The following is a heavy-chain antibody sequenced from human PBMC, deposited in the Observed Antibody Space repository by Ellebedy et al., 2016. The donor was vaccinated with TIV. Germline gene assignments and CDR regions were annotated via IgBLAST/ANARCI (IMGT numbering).Heavy chain of an antibody. D-gene: IGHD4-17*01. CDR1: GYTFTSYD. J-gene: IGHJ5*02. V-gene: IGHV1-18*04. Sequence: ASVKVSXKASGYTFTSYDIMWVRQAPGQGLEWMGRISVSNGRTNYVQKLQGRISMTTDISTNTAYMELRSLKSDDTAVYYCARHPMSTATPWGQGTLVTVSS. CDR2: ISVSNGRT. CDR3: ARHPMSTATP.